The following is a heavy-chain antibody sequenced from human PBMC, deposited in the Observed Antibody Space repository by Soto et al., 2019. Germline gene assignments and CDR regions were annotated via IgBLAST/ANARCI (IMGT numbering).Heavy chain of an antibody. J-gene: IGHJ2*01. CDR3: ARDVGRDWYFDL. CDR1: GFTFSRDD. D-gene: IGHD1-26*01. V-gene: IGHV3-33*01. CDR2: IWYDESQK. Sequence: QLQLVESGGGVVQPGRSLRLSCAASGFTFSRDDMHWVRRAPGKGLEWVALIWYDESQKYYTDSVKGRFTISRDNSNNTLYLQMNNLRAEDTAVYYCARDVGRDWYFDLWGRGTLVTVSS.